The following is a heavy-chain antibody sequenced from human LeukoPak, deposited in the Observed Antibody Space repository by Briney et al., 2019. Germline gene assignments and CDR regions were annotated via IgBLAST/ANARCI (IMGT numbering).Heavy chain of an antibody. CDR3: ARDGSAIFS. Sequence: GGSLRLSCAASGFTFSSYAMSWVRQAPGKGLEWVANIKQDGSEKYYVDSVKGRFTISRDNAKNSLYLQMNSLRAEDTAVYYCARDGSAIFSWGQGTLVTVSS. J-gene: IGHJ4*02. V-gene: IGHV3-7*01. CDR1: GFTFSSYA. CDR2: IKQDGSEK. D-gene: IGHD2-15*01.